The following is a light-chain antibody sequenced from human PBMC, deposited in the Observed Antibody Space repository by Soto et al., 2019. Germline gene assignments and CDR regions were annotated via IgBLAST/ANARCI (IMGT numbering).Light chain of an antibody. CDR1: QSVSSN. J-gene: IGKJ5*01. V-gene: IGKV3-15*01. CDR2: RAS. Sequence: EIVMTPSPATLSVSPGERATLSCRASQSVSSNLAWYQQKPGQAPRLLIYRASTRATDFPARFSGSGSETEFTLTISTLHPEDFAVYYCLQDYHLPITFGQGTRLEIK. CDR3: LQDYHLPIT.